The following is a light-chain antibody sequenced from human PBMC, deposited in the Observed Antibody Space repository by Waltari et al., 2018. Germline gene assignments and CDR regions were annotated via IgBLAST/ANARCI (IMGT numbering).Light chain of an antibody. CDR3: QQSSNLPYT. Sequence: DIQMTQSPSTLSASVGDRVTITCRASQSINSWLAWYQHKPGEAPKLLIYKASSLESGVPSRFSGSGSGTEFTLTISSLQPEDSATYYCQQSSNLPYTFGQGTKLEIK. V-gene: IGKV1-5*03. CDR2: KAS. CDR1: QSINSW. J-gene: IGKJ2*01.